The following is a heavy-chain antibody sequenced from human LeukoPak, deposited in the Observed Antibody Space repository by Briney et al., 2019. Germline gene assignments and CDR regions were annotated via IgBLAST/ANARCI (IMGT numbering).Heavy chain of an antibody. CDR2: ISGSGGST. J-gene: IGHJ4*02. CDR1: GFTFSRYA. CDR3: AKDRTGSYGY. D-gene: IGHD5-18*01. Sequence: PGGSLSLSCAASGFTFSRYAMSWVRQAPGKGLEWVSAISGSGGSTYYADSVKGRFTISRDNSKNTLYLQMNSLRAEDTAVYYCAKDRTGSYGYWGQGTLVTVSS. V-gene: IGHV3-23*01.